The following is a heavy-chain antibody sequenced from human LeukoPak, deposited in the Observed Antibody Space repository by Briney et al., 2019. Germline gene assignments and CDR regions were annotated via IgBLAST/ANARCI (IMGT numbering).Heavy chain of an antibody. CDR1: GGSISSYY. D-gene: IGHD3-3*01. CDR2: IYTSGST. Sequence: PSETLSLTCTVSGGSISSYYWSWIRQPAGKGLEWIGRIYTSGSTNYNPSLKSRVTMSVDTSKNQFSLKLSSVTAADTAVYYCARVRGGVYYDFWSGYYTDAPGMVLDYWGQGTLVTVSS. J-gene: IGHJ4*02. V-gene: IGHV4-4*07. CDR3: ARVRGGVYYDFWSGYYTDAPGMVLDY.